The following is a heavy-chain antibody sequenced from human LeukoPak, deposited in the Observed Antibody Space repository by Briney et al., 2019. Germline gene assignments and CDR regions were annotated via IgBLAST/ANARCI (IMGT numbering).Heavy chain of an antibody. CDR1: GFTFTIDG. J-gene: IGHJ4*02. CDR3: TKGTIWLPFDY. CDR2: IRCRGGHT. D-gene: IGHD5-18*01. V-gene: IGHV3-23*01. Sequence: GGSLRLSCAASGFTFTIDGMSSARQPPRKGLDWDSLIRCRGGHTYYADSVKGRFPISRVHSKHMRYLQMNSRIGQDPALYYCTKGTIWLPFDYWGQGTLVTVSS.